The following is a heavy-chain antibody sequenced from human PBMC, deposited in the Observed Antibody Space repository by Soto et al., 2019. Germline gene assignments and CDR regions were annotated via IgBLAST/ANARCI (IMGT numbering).Heavy chain of an antibody. D-gene: IGHD3-3*01. V-gene: IGHV1-8*01. CDR1: GYTFTSYD. J-gene: IGHJ6*04. CDR3: VKGRFLEWLGDMEV. CDR2: MNPNSGNT. Sequence: ASVKVSCKASGYTFTSYDINWVRQATGQGLEWMGRMNPNSGNTGYAQKFQGRVIMTRNTSITTAYMELSSLRSEDSAVYYCVKGRFLEWLGDMEVWGTGTTVTVSS.